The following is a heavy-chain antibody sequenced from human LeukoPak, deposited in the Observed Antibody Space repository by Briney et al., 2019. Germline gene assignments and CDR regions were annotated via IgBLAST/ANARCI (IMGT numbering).Heavy chain of an antibody. D-gene: IGHD2-15*01. J-gene: IGHJ4*02. V-gene: IGHV3-7*01. CDR1: GFAFSNYW. CDR2: INQDSSEK. Sequence: GGSLRLSCAASGFAFSNYWMSGVRHAPGKGLEWVANINQDSSEKYYVDSVKGRFTISRDNAKNSLYLQLNTLRPEDTAVYYCVQGWRDNWGQGTLVTVSS. CDR3: VQGWRDN.